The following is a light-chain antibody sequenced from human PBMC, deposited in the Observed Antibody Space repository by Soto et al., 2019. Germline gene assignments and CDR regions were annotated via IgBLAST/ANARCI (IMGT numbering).Light chain of an antibody. CDR1: RSDIGDSNF. J-gene: IGLJ1*01. CDR2: EVN. CDR3: QSYDSSLSGSV. V-gene: IGLV2-14*01. Sequence: QSVLTQPASVSGSPGQSVTISCTGPRSDIGDSNFISWYQHSPGKAPRLLIYEVNNRPSGVSRRFSGSKAGNTASLTISGLLDDDEADYFCQSYDSSLSGSVFGTGTKVTVL.